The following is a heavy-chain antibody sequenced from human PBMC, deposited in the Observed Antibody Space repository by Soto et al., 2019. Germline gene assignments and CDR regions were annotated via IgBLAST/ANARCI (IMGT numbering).Heavy chain of an antibody. D-gene: IGHD3-22*01. CDR1: GGSISSYY. V-gene: IGHV4-59*08. Sequence: SETLSLTCTVSGGSISSYYWSWIRQPPGKGLEWIGYIYYSGSTNYNPSLKSRVTISVDTSKNQFSLKLSSVTAADTAVYYCVGSGYDLFAYWGQGTLVTVSS. CDR3: VGSGYDLFAY. J-gene: IGHJ4*02. CDR2: IYYSGST.